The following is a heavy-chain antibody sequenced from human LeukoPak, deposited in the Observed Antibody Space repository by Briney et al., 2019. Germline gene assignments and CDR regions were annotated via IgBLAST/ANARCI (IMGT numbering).Heavy chain of an antibody. V-gene: IGHV3-30-3*01. CDR1: GFAFSSYA. CDR3: AKDYLGAVDY. CDR2: ISYDGSNK. Sequence: PGGSLRLSCAASGFAFSSYAMHWVRQAPGKGLEWVAVISYDGSNKYYADSVKGRFTISRDNSKNTLYLQMNSLRAEDTAVYYCAKDYLGAVDYWGQGTLVTVSS. D-gene: IGHD1-26*01. J-gene: IGHJ4*02.